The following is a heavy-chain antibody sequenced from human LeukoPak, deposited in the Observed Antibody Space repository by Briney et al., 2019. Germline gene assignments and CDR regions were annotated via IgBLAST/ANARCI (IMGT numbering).Heavy chain of an antibody. Sequence: SETLSLTCAVYGGSFSGYYWSWIRQPPGKGLEWIGEINHSGSTNYNPSLKSRVTISVDTSKNQFSLKLSSVTAADTAVYYCARQGSGSYHGFRWDYYYYYMDVWGKGTTVTISS. V-gene: IGHV4-34*01. J-gene: IGHJ6*03. CDR2: INHSGST. CDR3: ARQGSGSYHGFRWDYYYYYMDV. D-gene: IGHD3-10*01. CDR1: GGSFSGYY.